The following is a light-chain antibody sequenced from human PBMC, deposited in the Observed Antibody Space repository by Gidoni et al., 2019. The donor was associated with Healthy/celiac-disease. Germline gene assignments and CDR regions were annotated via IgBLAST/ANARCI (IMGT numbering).Light chain of an antibody. CDR3: CSYAGSYTYV. CDR1: SRAVGGYNY. V-gene: IGLV2-11*01. Sequence: QSALTQPRPVSGSPGQSVTISCTGNSRAVGGYNYVSWYQQHPGKAPQLMIYDVSKRPSGVPDRFSGSKSCNTASLTISGLQAEDEADYYFCSYAGSYTYVFGTGTKVTVL. CDR2: DVS. J-gene: IGLJ1*01.